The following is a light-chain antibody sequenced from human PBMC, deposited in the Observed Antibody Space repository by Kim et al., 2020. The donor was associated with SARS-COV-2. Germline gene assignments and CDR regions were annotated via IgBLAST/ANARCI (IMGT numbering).Light chain of an antibody. V-gene: IGKV3-20*01. CDR1: QSVPSSY. CDR2: GAS. J-gene: IGKJ2*01. Sequence: SPGETATLSCRASQSVPSSYLVWYQQKPGQAHRLLIYGASSRATGIPDRFSGSGSGTDFTLTISRLEPEDFAVYYCQQYGGSPPNTFGQGTKLEI. CDR3: QQYGGSPPNT.